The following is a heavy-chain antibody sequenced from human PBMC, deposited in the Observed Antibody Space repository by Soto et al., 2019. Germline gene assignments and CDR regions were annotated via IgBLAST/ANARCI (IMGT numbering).Heavy chain of an antibody. V-gene: IGHV3-53*01. CDR3: ARDGQWLVDAFDI. J-gene: IGHJ3*02. CDR2: IYSGGST. CDR1: GFTVSSNY. Sequence: GGSLRLSCAASGFTVSSNYMSWVRQAPGKGLEWVSVIYSGGSTYYADSVKGRFTISRDNSKNTLYLQMNSLRAEDTAVYYCARDGQWLVDAFDIWGQGTMVTVSS. D-gene: IGHD6-19*01.